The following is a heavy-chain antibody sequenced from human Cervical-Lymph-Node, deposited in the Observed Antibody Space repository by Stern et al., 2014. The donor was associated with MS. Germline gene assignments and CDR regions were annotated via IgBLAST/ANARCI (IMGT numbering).Heavy chain of an antibody. CDR1: GFTFSSYD. Sequence: EMQLVESGGGLVQPGGSLRLSCAASGFTFSSYDMSWVRQAPGKGLEWVSDISGSGGSTYYADSVRGRITISRDNSKKTRYLQKNSLRAEDTAVYYCAKSTVTSLSDYWGQGTLVTVSS. CDR2: ISGSGGST. J-gene: IGHJ4*02. CDR3: AKSTVTSLSDY. V-gene: IGHV3-23*04. D-gene: IGHD4-17*01.